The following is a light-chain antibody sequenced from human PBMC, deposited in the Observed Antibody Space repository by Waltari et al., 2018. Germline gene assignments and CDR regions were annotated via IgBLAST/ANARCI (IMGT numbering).Light chain of an antibody. Sequence: CRVSQSISRYLGWYQQKPGKAPGLLIYGAYKWHTGVPARFSGSGSETDFTLTISCLESEDFAIYYCQQHASWPLTFGGGTTVEIK. CDR2: GAY. CDR3: QQHASWPLT. V-gene: IGKV3-11*01. CDR1: QSISRY. J-gene: IGKJ4*01.